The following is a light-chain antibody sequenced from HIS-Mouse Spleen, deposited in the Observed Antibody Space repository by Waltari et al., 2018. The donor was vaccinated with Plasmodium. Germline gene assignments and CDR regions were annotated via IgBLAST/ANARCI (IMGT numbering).Light chain of an antibody. J-gene: IGKJ3*01. CDR2: GAS. Sequence: EIVMTQSPATLSVSPGERATLSCRASQSVSSNLAWYQQKPGQAPRLLIYGASTRATGIPARFSGSGSGTEFTRTISSLQSEDFAVYYCQQYNNWSFTFGPRTKVDIK. CDR3: QQYNNWSFT. CDR1: QSVSSN. V-gene: IGKV3-15*01.